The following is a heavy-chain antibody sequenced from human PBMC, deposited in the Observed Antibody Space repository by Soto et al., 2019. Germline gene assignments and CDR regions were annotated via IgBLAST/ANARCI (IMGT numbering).Heavy chain of an antibody. Sequence: GGSLRLSCAASGFSFSSYALSWVRQAPGKGLEWVSVISDDGSNTYYADSVKGQFTISRDNSKNTLYLQMNSLRAEDTAVYYCARDHTSYDYGDYPLTDYWGQGTLVTVSS. J-gene: IGHJ4*02. D-gene: IGHD4-17*01. CDR2: ISDDGSNT. V-gene: IGHV3-33*08. CDR3: ARDHTSYDYGDYPLTDY. CDR1: GFSFSSYA.